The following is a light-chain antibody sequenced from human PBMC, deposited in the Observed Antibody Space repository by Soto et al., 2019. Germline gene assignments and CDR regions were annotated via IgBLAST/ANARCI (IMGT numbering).Light chain of an antibody. CDR3: QTWGTGIQV. CDR2: VNSDGTH. Sequence: QLVLTQSPSASASLGASVKLTCTLSSGHSNYAIAWHQQQPEKGPRYLMKVNSDGTHDKGDGIPDRFSGSSSGAERSLTISSLQSEDEADYYCQTWGTGIQVFGGGTKLTVL. V-gene: IGLV4-69*02. J-gene: IGLJ3*02. CDR1: SGHSNYA.